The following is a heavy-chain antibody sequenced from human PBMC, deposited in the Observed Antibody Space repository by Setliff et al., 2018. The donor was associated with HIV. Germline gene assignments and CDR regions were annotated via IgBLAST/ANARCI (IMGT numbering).Heavy chain of an antibody. CDR1: GGSISSRSYY. CDR3: ARSMGAFDY. J-gene: IGHJ4*02. V-gene: IGHV4-61*02. D-gene: IGHD1-26*01. CDR2: IFAGGST. Sequence: PSETLSLTCTVSGGSISSRSYYWSWIRQPAGKGLEYIGRIFAGGSTNYNPSLRSRVTISINTSKNQFSLELSSVTAADTAVYYCARSMGAFDYWGPGALGTVSS.